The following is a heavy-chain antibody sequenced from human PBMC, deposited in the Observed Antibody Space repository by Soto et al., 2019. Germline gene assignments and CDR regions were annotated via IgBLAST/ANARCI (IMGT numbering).Heavy chain of an antibody. CDR3: ARDAWGIAVAGNNYYYYYGMDV. CDR2: IVVGSGNT. J-gene: IGHJ6*02. CDR1: GFTFTSSA. V-gene: IGHV1-58*01. D-gene: IGHD6-19*01. Sequence: SVKVSCKASGFTFTSSAVQWVRQALGQRLEWIGWIVVGSGNTNYAQKFQERVTITRDMSTSTAYMELSSLRSADTAVYYCARDAWGIAVAGNNYYYYYGMDVWGQGTTVTVSS.